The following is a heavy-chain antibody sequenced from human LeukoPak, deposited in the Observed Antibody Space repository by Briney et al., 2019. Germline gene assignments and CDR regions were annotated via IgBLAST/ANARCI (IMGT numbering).Heavy chain of an antibody. Sequence: GGSLRLSCAASGFTFSSYSMNWVRQAPGKGLEWVSYISSSSSTIYYADSVKGRFTISRDNAKNSLYLQMNSLRAEDTAVYYCARVYDFWGGYYNWFDPWGQGTLVAVSS. CDR2: ISSSSSTI. J-gene: IGHJ5*02. CDR1: GFTFSSYS. V-gene: IGHV3-48*01. CDR3: ARVYDFWGGYYNWFDP. D-gene: IGHD3-3*01.